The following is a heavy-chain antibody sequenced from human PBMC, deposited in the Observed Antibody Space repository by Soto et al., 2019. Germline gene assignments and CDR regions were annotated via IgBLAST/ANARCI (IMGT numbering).Heavy chain of an antibody. CDR2: IIPILGIA. CDR1: GGTFSSYT. CDR3: ARYRSSTSCLNYFDY. D-gene: IGHD2-2*01. J-gene: IGHJ4*02. Sequence: QVQLVQSGAEVKKPGSSVKVSCKASGGTFSSYTISWVRQAPGQGLEWMGRIIPILGIANYAQKFQGRVTITADKSTSTAYMELSSLRSEDTAVYYCARYRSSTSCLNYFDYWGQGTLVTVSS. V-gene: IGHV1-69*02.